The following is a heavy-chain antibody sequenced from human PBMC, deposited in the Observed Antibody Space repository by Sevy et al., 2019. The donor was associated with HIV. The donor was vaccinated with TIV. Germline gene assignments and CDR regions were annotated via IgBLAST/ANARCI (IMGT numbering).Heavy chain of an antibody. CDR3: ARGIVVVVAATGGEYYFDY. Sequence: GGSLRLSCAASGFTFSSYGMHWVRQAPGKGLEWVAVIWYDGSNKYYADSVKGRFTISRDNSKNTLYLQMNSLRAEETAVYYCARGIVVVVAATGGEYYFDYWGQGTLVTVSS. V-gene: IGHV3-33*01. CDR1: GFTFSSYG. CDR2: IWYDGSNK. D-gene: IGHD2-15*01. J-gene: IGHJ4*02.